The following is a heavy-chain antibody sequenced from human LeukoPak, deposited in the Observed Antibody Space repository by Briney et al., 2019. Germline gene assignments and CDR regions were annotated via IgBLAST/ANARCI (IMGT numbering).Heavy chain of an antibody. CDR2: IYYSGST. V-gene: IGHV4-59*01. CDR3: ARDHYSSGWYVGKDAFDI. Sequence: SETLSLTCTVSGGSISSYYWSWIRQPPGKGLEWIGYIYYSGSTNYNPSLKSRVTISVDTSRNQFSLKLSSVTAADTAVYYCARDHYSSGWYVGKDAFDIWGQGTMVTVSS. J-gene: IGHJ3*02. D-gene: IGHD6-19*01. CDR1: GGSISSYY.